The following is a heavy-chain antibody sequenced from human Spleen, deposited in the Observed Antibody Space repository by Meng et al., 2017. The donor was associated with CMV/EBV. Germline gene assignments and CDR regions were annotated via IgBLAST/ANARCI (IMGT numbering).Heavy chain of an antibody. Sequence: ETLSLTCAVYGGSFSGYYWSWVRQAPGKGLEWVANVKPDGSEKYYVDSVKGRFTISRDNAKSSLYLQMNSLRAEDTAVYYCGRGPLIAAAGSYWGQGTLVTVSS. D-gene: IGHD6-13*01. V-gene: IGHV3-7*03. CDR2: VKPDGSEK. CDR3: GRGPLIAAAGSY. J-gene: IGHJ4*02. CDR1: GGSFSGYY.